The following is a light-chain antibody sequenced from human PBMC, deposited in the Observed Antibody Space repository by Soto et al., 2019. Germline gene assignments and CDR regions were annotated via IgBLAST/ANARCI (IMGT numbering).Light chain of an antibody. CDR3: QQYGNSPSLT. J-gene: IGKJ4*01. CDR2: GAS. CDR1: QSVSSRY. Sequence: IVLTQSPGTLSLSAGERAPLPCRASQSVSSRYLAWYQQKPGQAPRLLLYGASSRATGIPDRFSGSGSCTDFTLTISRLEPEDYAVYYCQQYGNSPSLTFGGGTKVDIK. V-gene: IGKV3-20*01.